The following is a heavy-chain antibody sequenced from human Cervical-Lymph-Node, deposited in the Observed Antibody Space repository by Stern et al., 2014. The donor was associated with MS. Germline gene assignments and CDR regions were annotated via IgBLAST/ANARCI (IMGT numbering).Heavy chain of an antibody. V-gene: IGHV3-9*01. D-gene: IGHD2-21*01. J-gene: IGHJ6*03. CDR2: ISWNSATI. CDR3: AKDTRAYYYYQMDV. Sequence: EVQLVESGGGLVQPGRSLRLSCAASRFTFEDYAMHWVRPAPGKGLEWVSGISWNSATIGYADSVKGRFTISRDNAKNSLYLQMNNLRAEDTALYYCAKDTRAYYYYQMDVWGQGTTVTVSS. CDR1: RFTFEDYA.